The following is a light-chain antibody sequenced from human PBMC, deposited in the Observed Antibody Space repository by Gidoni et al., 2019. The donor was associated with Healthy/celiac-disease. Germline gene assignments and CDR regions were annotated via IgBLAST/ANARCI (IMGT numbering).Light chain of an antibody. V-gene: IGKV3-11*01. Sequence: EIVLTQSPATLSLSPGERATLSCRASQSVSSYLAWYQQKPGQAPRLLIYDASNRATLTISSLEPEDFAVYYCQQRSNWPLTFGGGTKVEIK. J-gene: IGKJ4*01. CDR3: QQRSNWPLT. CDR2: DAS. CDR1: QSVSSY.